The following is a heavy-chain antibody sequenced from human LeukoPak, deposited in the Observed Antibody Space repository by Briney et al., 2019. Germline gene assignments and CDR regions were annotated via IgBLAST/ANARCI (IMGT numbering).Heavy chain of an antibody. D-gene: IGHD3-10*01. CDR3: VREMVRGAEFDP. CDR1: GFTFSSYE. Sequence: GGSLRLSCAASGFTFSSYEMNWVRQAPGKGLEWVSYISSSGSTIYYADSVKGRFTISRDNAKNSLYLQMNSLRAEDTAVYYCVREMVRGAEFDPWGQGTLVTVSS. J-gene: IGHJ5*02. V-gene: IGHV3-48*03. CDR2: ISSSGSTI.